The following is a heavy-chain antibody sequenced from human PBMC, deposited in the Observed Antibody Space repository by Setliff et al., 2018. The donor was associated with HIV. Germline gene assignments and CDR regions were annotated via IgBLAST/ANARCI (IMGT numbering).Heavy chain of an antibody. CDR2: IYYSGST. Sequence: PSETLSLTCTVSSASISSHYSSHYWTWIRQSPGKGLEWIGYIYYSGSTSYNPSLKSRVTISLDTSKNQFSLRLRSVTSADTAVYYCASGPLVYYDSPGAFDIWGQGTMVTVSS. CDR1: SASISSHYSSHY. CDR3: ASGPLVYYDSPGAFDI. D-gene: IGHD3-22*01. J-gene: IGHJ3*02. V-gene: IGHV4-61*01.